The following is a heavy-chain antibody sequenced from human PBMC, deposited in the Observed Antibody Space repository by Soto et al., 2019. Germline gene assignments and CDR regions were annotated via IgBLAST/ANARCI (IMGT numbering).Heavy chain of an antibody. V-gene: IGHV4-34*01. J-gene: IGHJ4*02. Sequence: PSETLSLTCAVYGGSFSGYYWSWIRQPPGKGLEWIGEINHSGSTNYNPSLKSRVTISVDTSKNQFSLKLSSVTAADTAVYYCARLSRELGYYFDYWGQGTLVTVSS. CDR2: INHSGST. CDR3: ARLSRELGYYFDY. D-gene: IGHD1-26*01. CDR1: GGSFSGYY.